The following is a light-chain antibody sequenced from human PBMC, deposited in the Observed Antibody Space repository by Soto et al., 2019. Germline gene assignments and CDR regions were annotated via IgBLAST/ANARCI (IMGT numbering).Light chain of an antibody. V-gene: IGKV3-15*01. Sequence: IVMTQSPATLSVSPWERATLSCRASQSVSSNLAWYQQKPGQAPRLLIYGASTRATGIPARVSGSGSGTEFTLTISSLQSEDFAVYYCQQYKNWPRTFGQGTKVDIK. CDR1: QSVSSN. CDR2: GAS. J-gene: IGKJ1*01. CDR3: QQYKNWPRT.